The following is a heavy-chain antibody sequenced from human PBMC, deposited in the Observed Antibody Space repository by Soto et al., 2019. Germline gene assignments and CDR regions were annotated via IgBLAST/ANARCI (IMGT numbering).Heavy chain of an antibody. CDR2: ISYDGSNK. CDR1: GFTFSSYA. D-gene: IGHD1-26*01. J-gene: IGHJ4*02. Sequence: GGSLRLSCAASGFTFSSYAMHWVRQAPGKGLEWVAVISYDGSNKYYADSVKGRFTISRDNSKNTLYLQMNSLRAEDTAVYYCARALATTIADYWGQGTLVTVSS. CDR3: ARALATTIADY. V-gene: IGHV3-30-3*01.